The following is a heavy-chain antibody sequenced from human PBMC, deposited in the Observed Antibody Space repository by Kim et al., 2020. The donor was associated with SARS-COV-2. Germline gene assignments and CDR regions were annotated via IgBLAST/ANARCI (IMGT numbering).Heavy chain of an antibody. CDR3: AKMAAGNIWALFDY. V-gene: IGHV3-23*01. CDR1: GFTFSTYA. Sequence: GGSLRLSCAASGFTFSTYAMSWVRQAPGKGLEWVSGISGSDGSTYNADSVQGRFTISRDNSKNTLYLQMNSLRAEDTAVYFCAKMAAGNIWALFDYWGRGTLVTVSS. J-gene: IGHJ4*02. D-gene: IGHD6-25*01. CDR2: ISGSDGST.